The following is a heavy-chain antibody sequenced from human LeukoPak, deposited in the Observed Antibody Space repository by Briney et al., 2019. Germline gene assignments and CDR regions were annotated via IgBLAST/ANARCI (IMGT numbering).Heavy chain of an antibody. CDR3: ARSGKYCGGDCYPAEYFQH. V-gene: IGHV3-21*01. D-gene: IGHD2-21*02. CDR2: ISSSSSYI. J-gene: IGHJ1*01. CDR1: GFTFSSYS. Sequence: GGSLRLSCAASGFTFSSYSMNWVRQAPGKGLEWVSSISSSSSYIYYADSVKGRFTISRDNAKNSLYLQMNSLRAEDTAVYYCARSGKYCGGDCYPAEYFQHWGQGTLVTVSS.